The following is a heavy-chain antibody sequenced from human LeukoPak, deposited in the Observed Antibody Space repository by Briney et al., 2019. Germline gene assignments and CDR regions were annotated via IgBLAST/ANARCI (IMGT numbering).Heavy chain of an antibody. Sequence: PSETLSLTCAVYGGSFSDYYWSWIRQPPGKGLEWIGEINHSGSTNYNPSLKSRVTISVDTSKNQFSLKLSSVTAADTAVYYCARGHTYYDFWSGYGWGQGTLVTVSS. V-gene: IGHV4-34*01. CDR2: INHSGST. D-gene: IGHD3-3*01. J-gene: IGHJ4*02. CDR3: ARGHTYYDFWSGYG. CDR1: GGSFSDYY.